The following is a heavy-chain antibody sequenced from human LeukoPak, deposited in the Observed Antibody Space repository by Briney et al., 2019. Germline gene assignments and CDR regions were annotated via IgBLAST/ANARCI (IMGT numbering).Heavy chain of an antibody. CDR3: ARDLRPYSGYDPYYYYYYGMDV. D-gene: IGHD5-12*01. Sequence: SVKVSCKASGGTFSSYAINWVRQAPGQGLEWMGGIIPIFGTANYAQKFQDRVTITADESTSTAYMERSSLRSEDTAVYYCARDLRPYSGYDPYYYYYYGMDVWGQGTTVTVSS. V-gene: IGHV1-69*01. CDR2: IIPIFGTA. CDR1: GGTFSSYA. J-gene: IGHJ6*02.